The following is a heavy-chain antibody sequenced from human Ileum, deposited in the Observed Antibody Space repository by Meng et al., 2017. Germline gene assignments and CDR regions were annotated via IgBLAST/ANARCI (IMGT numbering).Heavy chain of an antibody. V-gene: IGHV4-4*02. CDR2: IYHRGSP. J-gene: IGHJ5*01. CDR1: GGSLCSSSW. D-gene: IGHD2-2*01. CDR3: ARVVGGPASMSGWFDP. Sequence: LQVASPGVVYLSCPLSLTCAVSGGSLCSSSWCTWVRQAPGKGLEWSGEIYHRGSPNYNPSLKSRVTISVDKSQNQFSLKLNSVTAADTAVYYCARVVGGPASMSGWFDPWGQGTLVTVSS.